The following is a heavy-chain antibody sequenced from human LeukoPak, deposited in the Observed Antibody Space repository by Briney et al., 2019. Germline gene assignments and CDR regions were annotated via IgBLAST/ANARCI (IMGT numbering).Heavy chain of an antibody. CDR2: IYYSGST. J-gene: IGHJ2*01. CDR3: ARGAWPDWYFDL. V-gene: IGHV4-59*01. Sequence: SETLSLTCTVSGGSISSYYWSWIRQPPGKGLEWIGYIYYSGSTNYNPSLKSRVTISVDTSKNQFSLKLSSVTAADTAVYYCARGAWPDWYFDLWGRGTLVTVSS. CDR1: GGSISSYY.